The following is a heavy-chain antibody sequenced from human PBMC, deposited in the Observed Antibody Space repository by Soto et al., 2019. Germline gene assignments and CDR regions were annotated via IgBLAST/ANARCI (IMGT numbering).Heavy chain of an antibody. Sequence: ASVKVSCKASGYTFTSYAISWVRQAPGQGLEWMGWINPNSGGTNYAQKFQGWVTMTRDTSISTAYMELSRLRSDDTAVYYCERASAGPPNYFDYWGQGPLVTVSS. CDR2: INPNSGGT. V-gene: IGHV1-2*04. CDR1: GYTFTSYA. CDR3: ERASAGPPNYFDY. J-gene: IGHJ4*02.